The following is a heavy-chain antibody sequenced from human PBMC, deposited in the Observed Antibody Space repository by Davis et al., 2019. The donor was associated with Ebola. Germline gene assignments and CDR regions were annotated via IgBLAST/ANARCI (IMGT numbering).Heavy chain of an antibody. Sequence: GESLKISCAASGFTFSSYWMSWIRQAPGKGLEWVSYISSSGSTIYYADSVKGRFTISRDNAKNSLYLQMNSLRAEDTAVYYCARVEVAANEGLNYWGQGTLVTVSS. V-gene: IGHV3-11*01. CDR3: ARVEVAANEGLNY. CDR2: ISSSGSTI. J-gene: IGHJ4*02. CDR1: GFTFSSYW. D-gene: IGHD2-15*01.